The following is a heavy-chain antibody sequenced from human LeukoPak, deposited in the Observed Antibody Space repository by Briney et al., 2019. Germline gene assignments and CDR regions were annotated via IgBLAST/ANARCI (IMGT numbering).Heavy chain of an antibody. V-gene: IGHV3-15*01. CDR1: GFTFSNAW. J-gene: IGHJ4*02. Sequence: GGSLRLSCAASGFTFSNAWMSWVRQAPGKGLEWVGRIKSKTDGGTTDYAAPVKGRFTISRDNSKNTLYLQMNSPKTEDTAVYYCTTDHGYCGSTSCFHFDYWGQGTLVTVSS. CDR3: TTDHGYCGSTSCFHFDY. D-gene: IGHD2-2*01. CDR2: IKSKTDGGTT.